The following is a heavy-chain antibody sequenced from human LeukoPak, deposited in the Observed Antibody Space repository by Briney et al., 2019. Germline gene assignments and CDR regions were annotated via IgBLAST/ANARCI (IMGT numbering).Heavy chain of an antibody. Sequence: GGSLRLSCAASGFTLSTYSLNWVRQAPGKGLEWVSSISSSSLYIYYADSVKGRFTISRDNAKNSLNLQMNRLRAEDTAVYYCARDRGGTYPNFDYWGQGTLVTVSS. V-gene: IGHV3-21*01. CDR1: GFTLSTYS. CDR3: ARDRGGTYPNFDY. J-gene: IGHJ4*02. CDR2: ISSSSLYI. D-gene: IGHD1-26*01.